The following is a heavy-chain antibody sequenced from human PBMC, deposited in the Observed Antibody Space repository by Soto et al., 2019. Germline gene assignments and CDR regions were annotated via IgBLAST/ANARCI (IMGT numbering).Heavy chain of an antibody. J-gene: IGHJ3*02. CDR1: GFTFDDYV. V-gene: IGHV3-9*01. D-gene: IGHD3-10*02. CDR2: ISWNSGFI. CDR3: AKGVTMFNKAFDI. Sequence: EVQLVESGGGLVQPGRSLKLSCVASGFTFDDYVMHWVRQAPGKGLEWVSGISWNSGFIAYADSVKGRFIISRDNAENSLFLEMNTLRTEDTAFYYCAKGVTMFNKAFDIWGQGTIVTVS.